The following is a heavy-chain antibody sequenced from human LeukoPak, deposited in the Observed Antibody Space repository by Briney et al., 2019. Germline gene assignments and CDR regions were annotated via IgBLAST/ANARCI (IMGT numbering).Heavy chain of an antibody. D-gene: IGHD6-19*01. CDR1: GYSFTTFW. J-gene: IGHJ3*02. V-gene: IGHV5-51*01. CDR3: ARQSQIAMALNALDI. CDR2: IYPGDSDT. Sequence: GESLEISCKVSGYSFTTFWIGWVRQMPGKGLEWMGIIYPGDSDTRYSPSFQCQVTILVDKSISTAYLQWNNLKASDTAMYYCARQSQIAMALNALDIWGQGTMVSVSS.